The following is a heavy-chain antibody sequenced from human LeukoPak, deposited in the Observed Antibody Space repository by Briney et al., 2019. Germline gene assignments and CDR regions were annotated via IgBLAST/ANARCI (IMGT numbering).Heavy chain of an antibody. V-gene: IGHV3-21*01. Sequence: GGSLRLSCVASGFAFGSYTMNWVRQAPGKGLEWLSSITTGGSYIYYTDSVKGRFTISRDNAKNSLYLQMNSLRAEDTAVYYCARVGYYYGSGSPWYYFDYWAQGTLVTVSS. J-gene: IGHJ4*02. D-gene: IGHD3-10*01. CDR2: ITTGGSYI. CDR3: ARVGYYYGSGSPWYYFDY. CDR1: GFAFGSYT.